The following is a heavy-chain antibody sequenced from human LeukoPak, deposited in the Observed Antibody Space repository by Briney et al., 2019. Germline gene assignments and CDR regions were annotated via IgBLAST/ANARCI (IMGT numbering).Heavy chain of an antibody. CDR1: GFTFSSYS. CDR2: ISSSSTI. CDR3: ARDLNHSTMRPEY. J-gene: IGHJ4*02. D-gene: IGHD3-22*01. V-gene: IGHV3-48*02. Sequence: GGSLRLSCAASGFTFSSYSMNWVRQAPGKGLEWVSYISSSSTIYYADSVKGRFTISRDNAKNSLYLRMNSLRDEDTAVYYCARDLNHSTMRPEYWGQGTLVTVSS.